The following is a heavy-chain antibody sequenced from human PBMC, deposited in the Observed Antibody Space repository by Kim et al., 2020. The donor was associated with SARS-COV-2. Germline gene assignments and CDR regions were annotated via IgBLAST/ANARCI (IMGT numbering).Heavy chain of an antibody. J-gene: IGHJ6*02. CDR1: GFTFSSYE. V-gene: IGHV3-48*03. Sequence: GGSLRLSCAASGFTFSSYEMNWVRQAPGKGLEWVSYISSSGGTIYYADSVKGRFTISRDNAKNSLYLQMNSLRAEDTAVYYCARAKLEHKYGMDVWGQGTTVTVSS. CDR3: ARAKLEHKYGMDV. CDR2: ISSSGGTI.